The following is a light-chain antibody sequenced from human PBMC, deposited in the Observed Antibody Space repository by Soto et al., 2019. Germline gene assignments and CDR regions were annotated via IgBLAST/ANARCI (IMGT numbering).Light chain of an antibody. CDR2: SND. V-gene: IGLV1-44*01. Sequence: QSVLTQPPSVSGTLGQRVIISCSGTRSNIGANTVNWYQQLPGTAPKLLIYSNDQRPSGVPDRFSGSKSGTSASLAIGGLQSEDEADYSCAAWDDSLSGRVFGGGTQLTVL. CDR1: RSNIGANT. CDR3: AAWDDSLSGRV. J-gene: IGLJ3*02.